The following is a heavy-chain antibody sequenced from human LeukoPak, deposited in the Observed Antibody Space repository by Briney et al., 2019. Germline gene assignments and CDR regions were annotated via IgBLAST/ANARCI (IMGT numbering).Heavy chain of an antibody. J-gene: IGHJ6*04. Sequence: GGSLRLSCAASGFTFGDFEMHWVRQPPGKALEWVACINWNSRSIAYADSVKGRFTISRDNAKKSLYLQMNSLRAEDTAVYYCAELGITMIGGVWGKGTTVTISS. CDR2: INWNSRSI. D-gene: IGHD3-10*02. CDR1: GFTFGDFE. CDR3: AELGITMIGGV. V-gene: IGHV3-9*01.